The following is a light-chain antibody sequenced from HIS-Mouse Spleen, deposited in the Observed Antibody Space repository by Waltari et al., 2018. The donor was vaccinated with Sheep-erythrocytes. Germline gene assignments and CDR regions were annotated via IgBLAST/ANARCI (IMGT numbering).Light chain of an antibody. J-gene: IGKJ5*01. CDR2: AAS. CDR3: QQANSFPCT. V-gene: IGKV1-12*01. Sequence: DIQMTQPPSSVSASVGDRVTITCRASQGIRSCLACYQQKPGKAPKLLIYAASSLQSGVPSRFSGSGSGTDFTLTISSLQPEDFATYYCQQANSFPCTFGQGTRLEIK. CDR1: QGIRSC.